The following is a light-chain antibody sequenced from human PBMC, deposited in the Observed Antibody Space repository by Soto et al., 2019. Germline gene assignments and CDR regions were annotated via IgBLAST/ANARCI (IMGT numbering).Light chain of an antibody. CDR1: QSISTY. CDR3: QQSYTSPPWT. CDR2: SAS. J-gene: IGKJ1*01. V-gene: IGKV1-39*01. Sequence: DIQLTQSPSFLSASVGDRVTISCRAGQSISTYLNWYQQKPGTAPRLLIYSASSVKTGVPPRFSGSGSGRDFTLTISSLRPEDIATYFCQQSYTSPPWTFGQGTKVDIK.